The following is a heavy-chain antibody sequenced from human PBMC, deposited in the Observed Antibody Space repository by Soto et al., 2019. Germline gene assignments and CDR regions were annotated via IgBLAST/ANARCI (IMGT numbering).Heavy chain of an antibody. CDR3: VTIAARPT. J-gene: IGHJ4*02. Sequence: QVHLVESGGGVVQAGRSLRLSCAASGFSFSSYGMHWVRQAPGKGLEWVAATSYDGSNTYYPDSVRGRFTISRDNSKNTLHLLVDSLRPEDTAVYYCVTIAARPTWGQGTLVTVSS. CDR1: GFSFSSYG. D-gene: IGHD6-6*01. V-gene: IGHV3-30*03. CDR2: TSYDGSNT.